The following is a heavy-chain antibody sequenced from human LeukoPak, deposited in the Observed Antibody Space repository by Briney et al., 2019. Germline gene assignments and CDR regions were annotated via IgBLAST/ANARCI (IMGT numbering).Heavy chain of an antibody. CDR2: IYYSGST. D-gene: IGHD3-10*01. CDR1: GGSISSGGYY. CDR3: AAPLWFREGYYMDV. V-gene: IGHV4-31*03. J-gene: IGHJ6*03. Sequence: SSETLSLTCTVSGGSISSGGYYWSWIRQHPGKGLEWIGYIYYSGSTYYNPSLKSRVTISVDTSKNQFSLKLSSVTAADTAVYYCAAPLWFREGYYMDVWGKGTTVTVSS.